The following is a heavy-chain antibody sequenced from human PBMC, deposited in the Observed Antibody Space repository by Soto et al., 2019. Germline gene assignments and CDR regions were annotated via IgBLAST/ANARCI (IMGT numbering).Heavy chain of an antibody. D-gene: IGHD4-17*01. Sequence: QLQLQESGPGLVKPSETLSLTCTVSGGSISSSTYYWGWIRQPPGKGLEWIGTMYYGGSTDYNPSLKSRVAISVDTSKNQFPLTLYSVTAADTAVYFCASLAVSTWGNWLDPWGQGTLVTVSS. CDR2: MYYGGST. V-gene: IGHV4-39*01. CDR3: ASLAVSTWGNWLDP. CDR1: GGSISSSTYY. J-gene: IGHJ5*02.